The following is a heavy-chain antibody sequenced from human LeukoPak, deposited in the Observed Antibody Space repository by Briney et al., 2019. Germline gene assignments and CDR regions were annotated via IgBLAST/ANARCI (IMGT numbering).Heavy chain of an antibody. J-gene: IGHJ4*02. CDR2: ISFGGRNK. V-gene: IGHV3-30*18. CDR3: AKPLDVTTPMDGFDY. CDR1: GFXFSTYG. Sequence: PGRSLRLSCAASGFXFSTYGMHWVRQAPGKGLEWAALISFGGRNKYYADSVKGRFTISRDDSKITLYLQMNSLRTEDTAVYYCAKPLDVTTPMDGFDYWGQGTLVTVSS. D-gene: IGHD5-18*01.